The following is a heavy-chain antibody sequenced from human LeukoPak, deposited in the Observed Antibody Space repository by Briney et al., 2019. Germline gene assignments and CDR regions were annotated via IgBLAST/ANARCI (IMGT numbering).Heavy chain of an antibody. CDR2: MNPNSGNT. Sequence: ASVKVSCKASGYTFTSYDINWVRQATGQGLEWMGWMNPNSGNTGYAQKFQGRVTITRNTSISTAYMELSSLRSEDTAVYYCARGWEPQSGEDYWGQGTLVTVSS. J-gene: IGHJ4*02. CDR1: GYTFTSYD. CDR3: ARGWEPQSGEDY. D-gene: IGHD1-26*01. V-gene: IGHV1-8*03.